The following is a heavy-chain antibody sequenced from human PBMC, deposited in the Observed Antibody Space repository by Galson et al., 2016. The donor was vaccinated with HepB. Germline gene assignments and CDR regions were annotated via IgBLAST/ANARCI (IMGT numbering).Heavy chain of an antibody. D-gene: IGHD3-16*01. J-gene: IGHJ3*02. CDR1: GDSISDSY. CDR2: IHYSGSS. V-gene: IGHV4-59*01. CDR3: ARWGTYSEKHAFDI. Sequence: SETLSLTCSVSGDSISDSYWTWIRQPPGKGLEWIGYIHYSGSSKCNPPLKSRVTMSVDTSKNQFSLRLSSVTAADTAVYYYARWGTYSEKHAFDIWGQGTMVTVSS.